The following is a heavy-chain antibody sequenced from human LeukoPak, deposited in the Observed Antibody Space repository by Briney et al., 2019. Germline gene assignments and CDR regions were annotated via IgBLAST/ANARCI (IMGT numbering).Heavy chain of an antibody. V-gene: IGHV3-48*03. Sequence: GGSLRLSCAASGFTLSSYEMNWVRQAPGKGLEWVSYISSSGSAIYYADSVKGRFTISRDNAKNSLYLQMSSLRAEDTAVYYCARDREPDAFDIWGKGTMVTGSS. J-gene: IGHJ3*02. CDR2: ISSSGSAI. CDR1: GFTLSSYE. CDR3: ARDREPDAFDI. D-gene: IGHD1-14*01.